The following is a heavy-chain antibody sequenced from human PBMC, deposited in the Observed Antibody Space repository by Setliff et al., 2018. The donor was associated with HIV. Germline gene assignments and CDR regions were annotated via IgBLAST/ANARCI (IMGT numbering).Heavy chain of an antibody. CDR1: GGSISSHY. Sequence: PSETLSLTCTVSGGSISSHYWNWIRQPPGKGLEWVGYIYYSGSTNYNPSLKSRVTTSVDTSKNQFSLRLRSVTAADTAVYYCARGGVTAVWDLTDWGQGILVTVSS. D-gene: IGHD2-21*02. J-gene: IGHJ4*02. V-gene: IGHV4-59*11. CDR3: ARGGVTAVWDLTD. CDR2: IYYSGST.